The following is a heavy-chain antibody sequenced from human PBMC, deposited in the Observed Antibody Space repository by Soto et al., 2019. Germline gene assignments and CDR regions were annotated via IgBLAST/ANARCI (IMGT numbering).Heavy chain of an antibody. CDR1: GYIFSSFY. CDR2: TSGYSGNS. Sequence: ASVKVSCKASGYIFSSFYINWVRQAPGQGLEWMGWTSGYSGNSKYTQKFQGGVTMTTDTSTNTGYMEMRSLTSDDTAVYYCARDIFGHVDAFDLWGQGTMVTVSS. V-gene: IGHV1-18*01. J-gene: IGHJ3*01. CDR3: ARDIFGHVDAFDL. D-gene: IGHD3-3*02.